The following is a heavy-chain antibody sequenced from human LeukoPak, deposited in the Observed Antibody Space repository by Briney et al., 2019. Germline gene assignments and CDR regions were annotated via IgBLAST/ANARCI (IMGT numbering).Heavy chain of an antibody. Sequence: GGSQRLSCAASGFTFSSYAMSWVRQAPGKGLEWVSSINNNGGSTFYADSVKGRFTVSRDNSKNTLYLQMNSLRVEDTAVYYCAVRHCGVRRGPSDYCGEGTLVTVSS. D-gene: IGHD2-21*02. CDR3: AVRHCGVRRGPSDY. CDR1: GFTFSSYA. J-gene: IGHJ4*02. CDR2: INNNGGST. V-gene: IGHV3-23*01.